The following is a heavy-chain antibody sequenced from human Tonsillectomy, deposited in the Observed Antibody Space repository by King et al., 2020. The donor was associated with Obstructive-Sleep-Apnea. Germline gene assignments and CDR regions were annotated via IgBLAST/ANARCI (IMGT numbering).Heavy chain of an antibody. D-gene: IGHD2-15*01. Sequence: QLQESGPGLVRPSETLSLTCTVSGGSISSSSYYWAWIRQPPGKGLEWIGSIYDSGSTYYNPSLKRRLTISVDTSKNLFSLNLNSVTATDTAVYYCARLPWLVVADDCWGQGTLVTVSS. CDR1: GGSISSSSYY. J-gene: IGHJ4*02. CDR3: ARLPWLVVADDC. V-gene: IGHV4-39*01. CDR2: IYDSGST.